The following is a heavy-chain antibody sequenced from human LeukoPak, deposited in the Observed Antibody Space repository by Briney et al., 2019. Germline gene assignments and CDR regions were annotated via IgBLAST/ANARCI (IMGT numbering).Heavy chain of an antibody. CDR3: ARLHRGEEAFDI. J-gene: IGHJ3*02. Sequence: SETLSLTCTVSGGSISSYYWSWIRQSPGKGLEWIGYIYYSGSTNYNPSLKSRITISVDTSKNQFSLKLSSVTTADTAVYYCARLHRGEEAFDIWGQGTMVTVSS. CDR2: IYYSGST. CDR1: GGSISSYY. V-gene: IGHV4-59*01.